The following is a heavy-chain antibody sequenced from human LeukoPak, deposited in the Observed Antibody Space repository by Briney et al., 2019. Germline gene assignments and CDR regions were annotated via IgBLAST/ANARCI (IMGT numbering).Heavy chain of an antibody. V-gene: IGHV1-3*01. CDR2: INAGNGNT. J-gene: IGHJ3*02. Sequence: GASVKVSCKASGYTFTSYAMHWVRQAPGQGLEWMGWINAGNGNTKYSQEFQGRVTITRDTSTSTAYMELRSLRSDDTAVYYCARGLQENLAWLTAFSAFDIWGQGTMVTVSS. CDR1: GYTFTSYA. D-gene: IGHD6-19*01. CDR3: ARGLQENLAWLTAFSAFDI.